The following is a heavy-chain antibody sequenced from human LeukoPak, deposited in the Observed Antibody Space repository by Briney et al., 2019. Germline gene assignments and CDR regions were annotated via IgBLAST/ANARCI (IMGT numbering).Heavy chain of an antibody. CDR1: GFTFSSYS. V-gene: IGHV3-21*01. CDR3: AKATPDYYYYGMDV. D-gene: IGHD2-15*01. CDR2: ISSSSSYI. J-gene: IGHJ6*02. Sequence: GGSLRLSCAASGFTFSSYSMNWVRQAPGKGLEWVSSISSSSSYIYYADSVKGRFTISRDNAKNSLYLQMNSLRAEDTAVYYCAKATPDYYYYGMDVWGQGTTVTVSS.